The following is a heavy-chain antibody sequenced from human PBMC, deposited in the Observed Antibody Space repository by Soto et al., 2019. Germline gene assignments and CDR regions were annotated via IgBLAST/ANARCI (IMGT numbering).Heavy chain of an antibody. V-gene: IGHV4-59*01. J-gene: IGHJ4*02. CDR3: ARYRREAVAGYTLDN. CDR1: GGSISSNY. Sequence: SETLSLTCTVSGGSISSNYWTWIRQPPGKGLEWIGYVYNSGSTNYNPSLKSRVTISEDTSKSQFSLKVNSMTAADTAVYYCARYRREAVAGYTLDNWGPGILVTVSS. D-gene: IGHD6-13*01. CDR2: VYNSGST.